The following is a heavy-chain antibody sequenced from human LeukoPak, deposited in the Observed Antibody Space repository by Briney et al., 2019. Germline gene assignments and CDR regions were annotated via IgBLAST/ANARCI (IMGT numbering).Heavy chain of an antibody. J-gene: IGHJ4*02. CDR3: ASAKPLKDYYDSSGYYLN. D-gene: IGHD3-22*01. CDR2: INPNSGGT. Sequence: ASVKVSCKASGYTFTGYYMHWVRQAPGQGLEWMGWINPNSGGTNYAQKFQGRVTMTRDTSISTAYMELSRLRSDDTAVYYCASAKPLKDYYDSSGYYLNWGQGTLVTVSS. V-gene: IGHV1-2*02. CDR1: GYTFTGYY.